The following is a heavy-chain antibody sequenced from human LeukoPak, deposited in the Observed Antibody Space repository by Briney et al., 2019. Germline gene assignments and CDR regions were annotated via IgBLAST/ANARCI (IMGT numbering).Heavy chain of an antibody. J-gene: IGHJ4*02. D-gene: IGHD6-19*01. CDR3: ASTRRAAVAGRFDS. CDR2: IYHSGNT. CDR1: GASMSSNY. V-gene: IGHV4-4*09. Sequence: SETLSLTCNVSGASMSSNYWSWIREPPGKGLEWIGYIYHSGNTNYSPSLESRVTMSVDESKNQFSLRVHFVSAADTAVYYCASTRRAAVAGRFDSWGQGTLVTVSS.